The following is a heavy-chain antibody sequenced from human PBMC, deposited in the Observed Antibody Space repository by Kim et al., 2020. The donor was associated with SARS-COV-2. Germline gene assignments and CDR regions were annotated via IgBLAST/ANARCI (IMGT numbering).Heavy chain of an antibody. D-gene: IGHD3-22*01. V-gene: IGHV1-24*01. CDR1: GYTLTELS. CDR2: FDPEDGET. J-gene: IGHJ4*02. Sequence: ASVKVSCKVSGYTLTELSMHWVRQAPGKGLEWMGGFDPEDGETIYAQKFQGRVTMTEDTSTDTAYMDPSSLRSEDTAVYYCATLDSSGYYKEYYFDYWGQGTLVTVSS. CDR3: ATLDSSGYYKEYYFDY.